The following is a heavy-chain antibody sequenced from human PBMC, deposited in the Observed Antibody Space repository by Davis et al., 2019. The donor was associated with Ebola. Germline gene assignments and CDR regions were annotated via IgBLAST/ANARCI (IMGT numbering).Heavy chain of an antibody. V-gene: IGHV1-18*04. CDR2: ISAYNGNT. D-gene: IGHD6-19*01. J-gene: IGHJ4*02. Sequence: AASVKVSCKASGYTFTSYGISWVRQAPGQGLEWMGWISAYNGNTHYAQKFQGRVTMTTDTSTSTAYMELRSLRSDDTAVYYCATSGSGPGYRYYFDYWGKGTLVTVSS. CDR1: GYTFTSYG. CDR3: ATSGSGPGYRYYFDY.